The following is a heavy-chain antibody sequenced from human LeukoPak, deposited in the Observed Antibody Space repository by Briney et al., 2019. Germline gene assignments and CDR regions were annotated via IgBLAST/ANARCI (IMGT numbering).Heavy chain of an antibody. Sequence: PGGSLRLSCEASGFTFDDYAMHWVRQAPGKGLEWVSGISWNSGSIGYADSVKGRFTNSRDNAKNLLYLQMNSLRAEDTAVYYCARYLVQHYYMDVWGKGTTVTVSS. V-gene: IGHV3-9*01. CDR2: ISWNSGSI. CDR3: ARYLVQHYYMDV. CDR1: GFTFDDYA. J-gene: IGHJ6*03.